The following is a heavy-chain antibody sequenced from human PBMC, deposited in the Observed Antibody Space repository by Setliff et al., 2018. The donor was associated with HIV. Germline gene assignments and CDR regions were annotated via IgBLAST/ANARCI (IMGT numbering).Heavy chain of an antibody. D-gene: IGHD3-22*01. CDR1: GGSIRSNRDH. J-gene: IGHJ4*02. Sequence: SETLSLTCNVSGGSIRSNRDHWGWIRQTPGKGLEWIGSISYSGNTYYHPSLQSRVTISLDMSKDQFSLKVKSVTAADAAIYYCARDPHYFDRSGYYSYFYFDYWGQGMLVTVSS. V-gene: IGHV4-39*07. CDR2: ISYSGNT. CDR3: ARDPHYFDRSGYYSYFYFDY.